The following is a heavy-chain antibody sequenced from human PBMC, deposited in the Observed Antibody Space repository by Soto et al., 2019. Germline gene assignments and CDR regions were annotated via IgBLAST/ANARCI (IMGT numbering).Heavy chain of an antibody. J-gene: IGHJ4*02. CDR1: GFSFSTYD. CDR2: ISPNGAAT. V-gene: IGHV3-64D*06. CDR3: GKLSDY. Sequence: PGGSLRLSCSASGFSFSTYDVHWVREAPAKGLEFVAGISPNGAATYYADSVKGRSTISRDNSKNTLYLQVSSLAPDDTAVYYGGKLSDYWGLGTLVTVSS.